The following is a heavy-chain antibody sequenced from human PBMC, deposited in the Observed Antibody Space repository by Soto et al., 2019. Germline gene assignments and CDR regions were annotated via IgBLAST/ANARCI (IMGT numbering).Heavy chain of an antibody. D-gene: IGHD2-2*01. CDR2: IYYSGNT. CDR3: ARVRCGSTSCRRLDY. CDR1: GGSISSSGYY. V-gene: IGHV4-31*03. J-gene: IGHJ4*02. Sequence: QVQLQESGPGLVKPSQTLSLTCTVSGGSISSSGYYWSWILQHPGQGLEWIGYIYYSGNTHYNPSLRSRVIMSLITSKNQFSLKLNSVSAEDTAVYYCARVRCGSTSCRRLDYWGQGTLVTVSS.